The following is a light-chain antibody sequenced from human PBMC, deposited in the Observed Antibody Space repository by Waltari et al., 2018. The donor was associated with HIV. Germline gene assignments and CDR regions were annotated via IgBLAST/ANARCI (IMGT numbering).Light chain of an antibody. Sequence: EIVLTQSPATLSLSPGERATLSCRASQSVNRNLAWYQQKPGQAPRLLIYDASNRATGIPARVSGSGSGTDFTLTISSLEPEDFAVYYCQQRSDWPPLTFGGGTKVEIK. CDR3: QQRSDWPPLT. CDR2: DAS. J-gene: IGKJ4*01. V-gene: IGKV3-11*01. CDR1: QSVNRN.